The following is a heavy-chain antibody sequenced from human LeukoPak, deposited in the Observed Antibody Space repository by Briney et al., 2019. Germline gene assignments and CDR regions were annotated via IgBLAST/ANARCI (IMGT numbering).Heavy chain of an antibody. Sequence: SETLCLTCTVSGGSISGYYLSWIRQPPGKGLEWIGYIYHSGSAIYNPSLKSRCTISVDPSRNQFSLKLSSVTAADTAVYYCARFFWSGSKRLDHWGQGTVVTVSS. CDR1: GGSISGYY. J-gene: IGHJ4*02. CDR2: IYHSGSA. CDR3: ARFFWSGSKRLDH. V-gene: IGHV4-59*08. D-gene: IGHD3-3*01.